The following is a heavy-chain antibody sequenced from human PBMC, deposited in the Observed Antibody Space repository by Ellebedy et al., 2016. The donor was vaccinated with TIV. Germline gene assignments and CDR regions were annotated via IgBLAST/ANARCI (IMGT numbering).Heavy chain of an antibody. CDR2: ISGSGGST. Sequence: GGSLRLXCTASGFTFSSYAMSWVRQAPGKGLEWVSSISGSGGSTYYTDPVKGRFTISRDNSQSTLSLQMNSLRAEDTAIYYCAKGGRYYCGSGPYGMDVWGQGTTVTVSS. D-gene: IGHD3-10*01. CDR3: AKGGRYYCGSGPYGMDV. V-gene: IGHV3-23*01. CDR1: GFTFSSYA. J-gene: IGHJ6*02.